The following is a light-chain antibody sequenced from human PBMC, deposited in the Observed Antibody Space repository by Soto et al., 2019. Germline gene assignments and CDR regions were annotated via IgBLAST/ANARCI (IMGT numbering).Light chain of an antibody. CDR1: QTISSL. Sequence: DVQMTQSPSTLSGSVGDRVTITCRASQTISSLLAWYQQKPGKAPKLLIYKASTLKSGVPSRFSGSGSGTGFTLTISSLQPDDFATYYCQHYNSYSEAFGQGTKVDI. CDR3: QHYNSYSEA. V-gene: IGKV1-5*03. CDR2: KAS. J-gene: IGKJ1*01.